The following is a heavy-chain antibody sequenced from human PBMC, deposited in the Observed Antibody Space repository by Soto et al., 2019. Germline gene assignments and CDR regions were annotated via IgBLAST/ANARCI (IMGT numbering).Heavy chain of an antibody. J-gene: IGHJ4*02. V-gene: IGHV1-46*01. Sequence: QVQLVQSGAEVKKPGASVKLSCRASGYTFTSNYMHWVRQAPGQGLEWMGRIQPSSGFTRVAQKLQGRFSMTRDTSTSTVYMELRSLTSHDTAVCFCARDYGDYVFDYWGQGTLVTVSS. D-gene: IGHD4-17*01. CDR3: ARDYGDYVFDY. CDR1: GYTFTSNY. CDR2: IQPSSGFT.